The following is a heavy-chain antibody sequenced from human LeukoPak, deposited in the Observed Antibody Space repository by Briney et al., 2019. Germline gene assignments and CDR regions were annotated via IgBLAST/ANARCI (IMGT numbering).Heavy chain of an antibody. CDR3: AREPAVRGQEDYYYYYYMDV. CDR1: GYTFTSYD. Sequence: GASVKVSCKASGYTFTSYDINWVRQATGQGLEWMGWMNPNSGNTGYAQKFQGRVTITRNTSISTAYMELSSLRSEDTAVYYCAREPAVRGQEDYYYYYYMDVWGKGTTVTVSS. D-gene: IGHD3-10*01. CDR2: MNPNSGNT. V-gene: IGHV1-8*03. J-gene: IGHJ6*03.